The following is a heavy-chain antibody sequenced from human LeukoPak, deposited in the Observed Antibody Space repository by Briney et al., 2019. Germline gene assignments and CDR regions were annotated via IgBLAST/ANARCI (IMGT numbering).Heavy chain of an antibody. D-gene: IGHD3-10*01. CDR3: ARDLLWGSGSYGLYGY. J-gene: IGHJ4*02. CDR1: GFTFSSYA. Sequence: GGSLRLSCAASGFTFSSYAMHWVRQAPGKGLEWVAVISYDGSNKYYADSVKGRFTISRDNSKNTLYLQMNSLRAEDTAVYYYARDLLWGSGSYGLYGYWGRGTLVTVSS. V-gene: IGHV3-30-3*01. CDR2: ISYDGSNK.